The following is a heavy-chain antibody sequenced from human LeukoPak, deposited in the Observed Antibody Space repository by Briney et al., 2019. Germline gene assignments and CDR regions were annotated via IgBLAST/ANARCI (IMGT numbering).Heavy chain of an antibody. V-gene: IGHV1-2*02. Sequence: SVKVSCKASGYTFTGYFIHWLRQAPGQRLGCMRWSNPNSGGTNYAQKFQGRVTMTRATSIRTAYMELSRLRSDDTAVYYCARERRVRGPQLWLWGQGTLVTVSS. D-gene: IGHD5-18*01. J-gene: IGHJ4*02. CDR3: ARERRVRGPQLWL. CDR1: GYTFTGYF. CDR2: SNPNSGGT.